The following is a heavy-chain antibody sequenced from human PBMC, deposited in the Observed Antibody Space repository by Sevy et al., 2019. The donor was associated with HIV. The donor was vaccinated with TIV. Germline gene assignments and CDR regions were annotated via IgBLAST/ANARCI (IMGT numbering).Heavy chain of an antibody. J-gene: IGHJ4*02. CDR2: IYHRGST. Sequence: SETLSLTCAVSGGSISSSNWWSWVRQPPGKGLEWIGEIYHRGSTNYNPSLKSRVTISVDKSKNQFSLKLSSVTAADTAVYYCARRGDGSGSYYNTKEYYFDYWGQGTLVTVSS. CDR1: GGSISSSNW. D-gene: IGHD3-10*01. CDR3: ARRGDGSGSYYNTKEYYFDY. V-gene: IGHV4-4*02.